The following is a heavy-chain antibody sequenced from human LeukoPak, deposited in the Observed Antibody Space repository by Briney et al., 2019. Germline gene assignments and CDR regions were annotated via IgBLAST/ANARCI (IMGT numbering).Heavy chain of an antibody. J-gene: IGHJ4*02. Sequence: SETLSLTCAVYGGSFSGYYWSWIRQPPGKGLEWIGEINHSGSTNYNPSLKSRVTISADTSKNQFSLNLRSVTAADTAVYYCARDRMGYYDSSGYYDYWGQGTLVTVSS. D-gene: IGHD3-22*01. CDR1: GGSFSGYY. CDR3: ARDRMGYYDSSGYYDY. V-gene: IGHV4-34*01. CDR2: INHSGST.